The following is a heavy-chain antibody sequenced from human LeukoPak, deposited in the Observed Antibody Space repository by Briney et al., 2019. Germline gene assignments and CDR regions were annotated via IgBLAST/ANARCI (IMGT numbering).Heavy chain of an antibody. Sequence: PGGSLRLSCAASGFTFSNYWMSWVRQAPGKGLEWVTNIKQDGSEKYYVDSVKGRFTISRDNAKNSLYLQMNSLRGEDTAVYYCARDFYDSQNHNTLRAFDIWGQGTMVTVSS. CDR1: GFTFSNYW. V-gene: IGHV3-7*01. D-gene: IGHD3-22*01. J-gene: IGHJ3*02. CDR2: IKQDGSEK. CDR3: ARDFYDSQNHNTLRAFDI.